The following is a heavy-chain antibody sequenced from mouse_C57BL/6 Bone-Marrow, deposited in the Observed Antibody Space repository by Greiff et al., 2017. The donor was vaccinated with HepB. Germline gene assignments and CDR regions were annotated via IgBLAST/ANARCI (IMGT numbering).Heavy chain of an antibody. J-gene: IGHJ3*01. CDR3: ARYIYGSISWFAY. V-gene: IGHV1-64*01. CDR2: IHPNSGST. CDR1: GYTFTSYW. D-gene: IGHD1-1*01. Sequence: VQLQQSGAELVKPGASVKLSCKASGYTFTSYWMHWVQQRPGQGLEWIGMIHPNSGSTNYNEKFKSKSTLTVDKSSSTAYLQLSSLTSEDSAVYYCARYIYGSISWFAYWGQGTRVTVSA.